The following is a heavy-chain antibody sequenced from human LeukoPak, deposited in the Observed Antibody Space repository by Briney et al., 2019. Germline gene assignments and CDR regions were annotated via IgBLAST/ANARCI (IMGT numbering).Heavy chain of an antibody. J-gene: IGHJ4*02. Sequence: GGSLRLSCTVSGFTVSSNSMSWVRQAPGKGLEWVSFIYSDNTHYSDSVKGRFTISRDVSKNTLYLQMNSLRAEDTAVYYCAKRGHMWELNDYWGQGTLVTVSS. CDR2: IYSDNT. D-gene: IGHD1-26*01. V-gene: IGHV3-53*01. CDR1: GFTVSSNS. CDR3: AKRGHMWELNDY.